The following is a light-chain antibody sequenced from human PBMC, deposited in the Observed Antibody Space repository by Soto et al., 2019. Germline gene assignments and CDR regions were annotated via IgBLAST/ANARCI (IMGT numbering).Light chain of an antibody. Sequence: DIVLTQSPLSLSFTPGEPASISCRSSQSLLHSIVSYYLDWYLQKPVQSPQLLISLGSNRASEVPDRCSGSGSGTDFTLKISRVEAADVGVYYCMQGLQTPITFGGGTKVEIK. CDR3: MQGLQTPIT. J-gene: IGKJ4*01. V-gene: IGKV2-28*01. CDR1: QSLLHSIVSYY. CDR2: LGS.